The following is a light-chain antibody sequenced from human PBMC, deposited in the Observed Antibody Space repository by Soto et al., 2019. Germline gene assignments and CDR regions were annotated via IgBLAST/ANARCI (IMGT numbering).Light chain of an antibody. Sequence: VLTQSPGTLSLSSGQRATLSCRASQTVSGEYLAWYQQKSGQAPRLLMYGASRRATDIPDRFSGSGSGIDFALTISRLEPEDFAVYDCQQYGVSLWTFGQGTKVDIK. V-gene: IGKV3-20*01. CDR3: QQYGVSLWT. CDR2: GAS. J-gene: IGKJ1*01. CDR1: QTVSGEY.